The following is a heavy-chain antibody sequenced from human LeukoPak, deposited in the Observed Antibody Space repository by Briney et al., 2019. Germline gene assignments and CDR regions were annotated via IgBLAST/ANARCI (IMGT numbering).Heavy chain of an antibody. CDR1: EMSFSAYY. V-gene: IGHV4-34*01. D-gene: IGHD6-19*01. CDR3: ARGFPPGSGSRGSHAFDV. CDR2: INYGGST. J-gene: IGHJ3*01. Sequence: TETLSLTCAVSEMSFSAYYWNWIRQSPGKGLEWIGEINYGGSTKYTPSLEGRGTILIDTSKNQCSLKLTSVTAADTAVYYCARGFPPGSGSRGSHAFDVWGQGTMVTVSS.